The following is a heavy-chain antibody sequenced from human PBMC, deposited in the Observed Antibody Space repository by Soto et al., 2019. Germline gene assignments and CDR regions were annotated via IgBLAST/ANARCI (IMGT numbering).Heavy chain of an antibody. D-gene: IGHD4-17*01. V-gene: IGHV3-23*01. J-gene: IGHJ3*02. CDR2: ISGSGGST. CDR1: GFTFSSYA. Sequence: GGSLRLSCAASGFTFSSYAMSWVRQAPGKGLEWVSAISGSGGSTYYADSVKGRFTISRDNSKNTLYLQMNSLRAEDTAVYYCATYTTVTNAFDIWGQGTMVTVSS. CDR3: ATYTTVTNAFDI.